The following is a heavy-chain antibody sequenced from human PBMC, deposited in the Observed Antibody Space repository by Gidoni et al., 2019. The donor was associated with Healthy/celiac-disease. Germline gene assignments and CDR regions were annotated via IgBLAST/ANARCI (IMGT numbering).Heavy chain of an antibody. V-gene: IGHV1-69*01. CDR3: ARERGGDYYYDSSGYYPYYFDY. J-gene: IGHJ4*02. Sequence: QVQLVQSGAEVKKPGSSVKVSCKASGGTCSSYAISWVRQAPGQGLEWMGGIIPIFGPATYAQKFQGRVTITADESTSTAYMELSSLRSEDTAVYYFARERGGDYYYDSSGYYPYYFDYWGQGTLVTVSS. D-gene: IGHD3-22*01. CDR1: GGTCSSYA. CDR2: IIPIFGPA.